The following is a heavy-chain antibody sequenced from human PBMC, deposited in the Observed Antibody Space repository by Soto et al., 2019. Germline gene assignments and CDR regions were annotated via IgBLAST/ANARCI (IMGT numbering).Heavy chain of an antibody. V-gene: IGHV2-70*11. D-gene: IGHD6-13*01. CDR3: ARMYSSSWYKSYNWFDP. CDR2: IDWDDDK. J-gene: IGHJ5*02. CDR1: GFSLSTSGMC. Sequence: SGPTLVNPTQTLTLTCTFSGFSLSTSGMCVSWIRQPPGKALEWLARIDWDDDKYYSTSLKTRLTISKDTSKNQVVLTMTNMNPVDTATYYCARMYSSSWYKSYNWFDPWGQGTLVTVSS.